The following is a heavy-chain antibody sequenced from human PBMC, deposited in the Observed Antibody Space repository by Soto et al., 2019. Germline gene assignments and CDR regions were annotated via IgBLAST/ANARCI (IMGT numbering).Heavy chain of an antibody. D-gene: IGHD3-16*01. J-gene: IGHJ4*02. CDR3: AHRRVGVAQWYYGDFGY. CDR2: IYWDDDK. Sequence: QITLRESGPTLVKPTQTLTLTCTFSGFSLSTSGVGVGWIRQPPGKALEWLAFIYWDDDKRYSTSLRSRLATTKDTSQNQVVLIMTNVDPMHTAAYFCAHRRVGVAQWYYGDFGYWGQGTLVTVSS. V-gene: IGHV2-5*02. CDR1: GFSLSTSGVG.